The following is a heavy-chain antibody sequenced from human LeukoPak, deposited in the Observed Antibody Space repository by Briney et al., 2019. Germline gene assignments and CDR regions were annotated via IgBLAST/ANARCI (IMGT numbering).Heavy chain of an antibody. CDR1: GGSISSYY. J-gene: IGHJ4*02. Sequence: SETLSLTCTVSGGSISSYYWSWIRQPAGMGLEWIGRIYTSGSTNYNPSLKSRVTISVDTSKNQFSLKLSSVTAADTAVYYCAGGIAAAGDFDYWGQGTLVTVSS. V-gene: IGHV4-4*07. CDR3: AGGIAAAGDFDY. CDR2: IYTSGST. D-gene: IGHD6-13*01.